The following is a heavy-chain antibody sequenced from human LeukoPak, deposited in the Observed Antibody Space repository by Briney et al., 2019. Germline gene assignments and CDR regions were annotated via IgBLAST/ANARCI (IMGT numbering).Heavy chain of an antibody. CDR1: GGSISSSNW. V-gene: IGHV4-4*02. CDR2: IYHSGST. J-gene: IGHJ6*04. D-gene: IGHD6-19*01. Sequence: SETLSLTCAVPGGSISSSNWWSWVRQPPGKGLEWIGEIYHSGSTNYNPSLKSRVTISVDKSKNQFSLKLSSVTAADTAVYYCARTPFIAVAYGMDVWGKGTTVTVSS. CDR3: ARTPFIAVAYGMDV.